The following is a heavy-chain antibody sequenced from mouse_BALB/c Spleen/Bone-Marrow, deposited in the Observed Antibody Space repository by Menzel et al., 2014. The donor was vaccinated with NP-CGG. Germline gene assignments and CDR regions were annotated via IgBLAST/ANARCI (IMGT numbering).Heavy chain of an antibody. CDR1: GYTFSSYW. CDR2: ILPGSGSI. V-gene: IGHV1-9*01. Sequence: VQLQQSGAELMKPGASVKISCKATGYTFSSYWIEWIKQRPGHGPGWIGEILPGSGSINYNEKFKGKATITADSSSNTAYMQLSSLTSEDSAVYYRARGDWEGPFDYWGQGTTLTVSS. J-gene: IGHJ2*01. D-gene: IGHD4-1*01. CDR3: ARGDWEGPFDY.